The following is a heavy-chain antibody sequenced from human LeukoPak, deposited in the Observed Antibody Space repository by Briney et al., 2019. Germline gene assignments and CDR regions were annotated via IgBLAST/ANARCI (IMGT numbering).Heavy chain of an antibody. CDR2: IYYSGST. V-gene: IGHV4-31*03. CDR3: ARDTPRLSGRDYGMDV. CDR1: GGSISSGGYY. D-gene: IGHD1-26*01. J-gene: IGHJ6*02. Sequence: SETLSLTCTVSGGSISSGGYYCSWIRQPPGKGLEWIGYIYYSGSTYYNPSLKSRVTISVDTSKNQSSLKLSSVTAADTAVYYCARDTPRLSGRDYGMDVWGQGTTVTVSS.